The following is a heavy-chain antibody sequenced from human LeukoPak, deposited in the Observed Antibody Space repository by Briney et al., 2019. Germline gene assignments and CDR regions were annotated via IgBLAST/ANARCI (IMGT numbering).Heavy chain of an antibody. Sequence: PSETLSLTCTVSGGSISNSGYFWGWVRQPPGKGLEWIGTIYYSGSTYYNSSLKSRVTISVDTSKNQFSLNLNSVTAADTAVYYCARANMGWFGPPTPAVNWFDPWGQGTLVTVSS. CDR3: ARANMGWFGPPTPAVNWFDP. CDR2: IYYSGST. D-gene: IGHD3-10*01. J-gene: IGHJ5*02. V-gene: IGHV4-39*07. CDR1: GGSISNSGYF.